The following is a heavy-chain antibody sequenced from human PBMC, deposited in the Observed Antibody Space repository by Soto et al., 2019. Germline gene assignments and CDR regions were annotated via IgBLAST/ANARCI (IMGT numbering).Heavy chain of an antibody. CDR3: ARRQGYFDP. J-gene: IGHJ5*02. V-gene: IGHV4-30-2*01. Sequence: SETLSLTCVVSGGSISSGGYSWIWIRQPPGKGLEWIGHTYYNSNTYYNPSFKNRVTVSVDKSRNQFSLTLTSVTAADTAVYYCARRQGYFDPWGTGIPAPVSS. D-gene: IGHD1-1*01. CDR2: TYYNSNT. CDR1: GGSISSGGYS.